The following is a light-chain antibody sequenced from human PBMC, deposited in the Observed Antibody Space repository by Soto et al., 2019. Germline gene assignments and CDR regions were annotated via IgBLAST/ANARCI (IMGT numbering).Light chain of an antibody. J-gene: IGLJ7*01. V-gene: IGLV1-44*01. CDR3: ATWDYDLNGVV. CDR1: SSNIGSTA. CDR2: SND. Sequence: QSVLTQPPSVPGTPGQRVSISCSGGSSNIGSTAVDWYQQVPGMAPKLLIYSNDQRPSGVPDRFSGSKSGTSGSLVISGLQSEDEADYFCATWDYDLNGVVFGGGTQLTVL.